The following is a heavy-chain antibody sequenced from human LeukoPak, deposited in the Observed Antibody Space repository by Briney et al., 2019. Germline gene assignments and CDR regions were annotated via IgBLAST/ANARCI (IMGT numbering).Heavy chain of an antibody. J-gene: IGHJ4*02. CDR1: GYTFTGYY. V-gene: IGHV1-2*02. CDR3: ARGLSETGISD. Sequence: ASVKVSCKASGYTFTGYYLHSVRQAPGQGLEWMGWINPNSGATDYAQNFQGRVTMARDTSITTAYMELSSLRSDDTAVYYCARGLSETGISDWGQGTLVTVSS. D-gene: IGHD3-9*01. CDR2: INPNSGAT.